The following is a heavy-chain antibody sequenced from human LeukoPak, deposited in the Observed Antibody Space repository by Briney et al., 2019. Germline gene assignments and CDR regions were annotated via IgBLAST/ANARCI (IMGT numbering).Heavy chain of an antibody. V-gene: IGHV6-1*01. D-gene: IGHD6-13*01. CDR1: GDSVSSNSVT. Sequence: SQTLSLTCATSGDSVSSNSVTWNWIRQSPSRGLEWLGRTYYRSKWYNDYAVSVKSRITINPDTSKNQLSLQLTSVTPEDTAVYYCARVLTAVGWFAPWGQGTLVTVSS. CDR2: TYYRSKWYN. CDR3: ARVLTAVGWFAP. J-gene: IGHJ5*02.